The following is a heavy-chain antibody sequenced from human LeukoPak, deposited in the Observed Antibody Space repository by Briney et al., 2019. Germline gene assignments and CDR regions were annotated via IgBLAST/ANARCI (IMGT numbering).Heavy chain of an antibody. CDR1: GFTFSSYA. CDR3: ARVESSSNRQAFDY. Sequence: PAGGSLRLSCAASGFTFSSYAMSWVRQAPGKGLEWVSAISGSGGSTYYADSVKGRFTISRDNSKNTLYLQMNSLRAEDTAVYYCARVESSSNRQAFDYWGQGTLVTVSS. V-gene: IGHV3-23*01. CDR2: ISGSGGST. D-gene: IGHD6-6*01. J-gene: IGHJ4*02.